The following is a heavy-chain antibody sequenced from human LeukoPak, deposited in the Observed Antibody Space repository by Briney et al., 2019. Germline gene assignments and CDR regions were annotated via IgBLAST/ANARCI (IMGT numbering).Heavy chain of an antibody. Sequence: SETLSLTCAVYGGSFSGYYRSWIRQPPRKGLEWSGEINHIGSTNYNPSLKSRVTISVDTPKTQFSLKLSAVTAADTPVYYSARGGSGLWSVYAARALDIWGQGTMVTVSS. J-gene: IGHJ3*02. CDR3: ARGGSGLWSVYAARALDI. D-gene: IGHD3-3*01. V-gene: IGHV4-34*01. CDR1: GGSFSGYY. CDR2: INHIGST.